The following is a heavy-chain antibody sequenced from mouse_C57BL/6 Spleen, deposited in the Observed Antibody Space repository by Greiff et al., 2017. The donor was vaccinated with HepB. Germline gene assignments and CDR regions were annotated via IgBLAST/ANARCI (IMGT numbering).Heavy chain of an antibody. D-gene: IGHD2-4*01. CDR1: GYTFTDYY. V-gene: IGHV1-26*01. CDR3: ARYYDYDDPFAY. Sequence: EVQLQQSGPELVKPGASVKISCKASGYTFTDYYMNWVKQSHGKSLEWIGDINPNNGGTSYNQKFKGKATLTVDTSASTAYMELRSLTSEDSAVYYCARYYDYDDPFAYWGQGTLVTVSA. CDR2: INPNNGGT. J-gene: IGHJ3*01.